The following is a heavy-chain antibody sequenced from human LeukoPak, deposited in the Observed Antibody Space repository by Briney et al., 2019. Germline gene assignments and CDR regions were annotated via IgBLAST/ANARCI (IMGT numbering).Heavy chain of an antibody. J-gene: IGHJ4*02. CDR1: GFTFSSYW. D-gene: IGHD3-22*01. CDR3: ARPPYYYDSSGYLGY. Sequence: GGSLRLSCAASGFTFSSYWMHGVRQAPGKGLVWVSRINSDGSSTSYADSVKGRFTISRDNAKNTLYLQMNSLRAEDTAVYYCARPPYYYDSSGYLGYWGQGTLVTVSS. CDR2: INSDGSST. V-gene: IGHV3-74*01.